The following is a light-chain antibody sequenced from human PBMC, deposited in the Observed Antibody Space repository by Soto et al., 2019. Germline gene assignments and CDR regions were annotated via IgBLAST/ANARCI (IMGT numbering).Light chain of an antibody. V-gene: IGLV1-40*01. CDR2: GNS. CDR1: SSNIGADYD. Sequence: QSVLTQPPSVSGAPGQRVTISCTGSSSNIGADYDVHWYQQHPGTAPKLLIYGNSNRPSGVPDRFSGSKSGTSASLAISGLQAEDEADYYCQSYDSSLSGVVFGGGTKLTVL. CDR3: QSYDSSLSGVV. J-gene: IGLJ2*01.